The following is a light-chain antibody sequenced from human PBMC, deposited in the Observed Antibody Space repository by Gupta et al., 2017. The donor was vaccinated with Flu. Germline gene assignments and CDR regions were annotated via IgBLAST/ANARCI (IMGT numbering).Light chain of an antibody. Sequence: DIQMTQFPSTLSASVGDRVTITCRASQSISSLLAWYQQKPGKDPKIRIYKTSSLKSGVPSRFSGSGSGTEFTRTSNSMQPDDSETYDGQFQNTFGQGTKLEIK. CDR1: QSISSL. V-gene: IGKV1-5*03. J-gene: IGKJ2*01. CDR3: QFQNT. CDR2: KTS.